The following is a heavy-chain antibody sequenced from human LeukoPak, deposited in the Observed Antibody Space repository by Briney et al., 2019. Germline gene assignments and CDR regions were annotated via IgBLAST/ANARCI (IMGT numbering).Heavy chain of an antibody. Sequence: PGGTLRLSCAASGFTFSSYGMSWVRQAPGKGLEWVSAISGSGVTTYYADSVKGRFTISRDNSKNTLYLQMNSLRAEDTAVYYCAKAVSQLVPGDYFDYWGQGTLVTVSS. CDR1: GFTFSSYG. D-gene: IGHD1-1*01. J-gene: IGHJ4*02. CDR2: ISGSGVTT. V-gene: IGHV3-23*01. CDR3: AKAVSQLVPGDYFDY.